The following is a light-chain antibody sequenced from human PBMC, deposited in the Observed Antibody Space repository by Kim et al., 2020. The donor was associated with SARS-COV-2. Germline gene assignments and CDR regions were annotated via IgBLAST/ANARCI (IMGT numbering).Light chain of an antibody. V-gene: IGKV1-33*01. Sequence: DIQMAQSPSSLSASVGDRVTITCQASQDISNYLNWYQQKPGKAPKLLIYDASNLETGVPSRFSGSGSGTEFTFTISSLQPEDIATYYCQQYDNLLPERTFGQGTKLEI. CDR2: DAS. J-gene: IGKJ2*01. CDR1: QDISNY. CDR3: QQYDNLLPERT.